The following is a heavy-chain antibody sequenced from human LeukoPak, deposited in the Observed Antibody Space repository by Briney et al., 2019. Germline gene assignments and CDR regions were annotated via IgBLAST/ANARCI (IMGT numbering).Heavy chain of an antibody. CDR3: ARMNCSGGSCYPDY. J-gene: IGHJ4*02. V-gene: IGHV1-69*04. CDR1: GGTFSSYA. D-gene: IGHD2-15*01. CDR2: IIPILGIA. Sequence: SVKVSCKASGGTFSSYAISWVRQAPGQGLEWMGRIIPILGIANYAQKFQGRVTITADKSTSTAYMELSSLRSEDTAVCYCARMNCSGGSCYPDYWGQGTLVTVSS.